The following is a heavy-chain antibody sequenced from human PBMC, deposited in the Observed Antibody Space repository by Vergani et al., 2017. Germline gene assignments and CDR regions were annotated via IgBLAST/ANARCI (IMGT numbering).Heavy chain of an antibody. CDR3: AKDLYSSSWYRYYYYYYGMDV. V-gene: IGHV3-33*06. D-gene: IGHD6-13*01. CDR1: GFTFSSYG. Sequence: QVQLVESGGGVVQPGRSLRLSCAASGFTFSSYGMHWVRQAPGKGLEWVAVIWYDGSNKYYADSVKGRFTISRDNSKNTLYLQINSLRAEDTAVYYCAKDLYSSSWYRYYYYYYGMDVWGQGTTVTVSS. J-gene: IGHJ6*02. CDR2: IWYDGSNK.